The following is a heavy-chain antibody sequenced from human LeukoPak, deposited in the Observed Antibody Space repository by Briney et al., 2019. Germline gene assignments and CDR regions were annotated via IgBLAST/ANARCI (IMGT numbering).Heavy chain of an antibody. Sequence: ASVKVSCKASGYTFTSYYMHWVRQAPGQGLEWMGIINPSGGSTSYAQKFQGRVTMTRDTSTSTAYMELSRLRSDDTAVYYCARDRAVAGNSVWFDPWGQGTLVTVSS. CDR2: INPSGGST. CDR3: ARDRAVAGNSVWFDP. D-gene: IGHD6-19*01. CDR1: GYTFTSYY. V-gene: IGHV1-46*01. J-gene: IGHJ5*02.